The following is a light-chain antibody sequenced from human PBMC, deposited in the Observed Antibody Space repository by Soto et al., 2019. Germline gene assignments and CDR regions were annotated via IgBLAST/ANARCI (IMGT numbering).Light chain of an antibody. CDR2: ENN. V-gene: IGLV1-51*02. Sequence: QSVLTQPPSVSAAPGQKVTISCSGSSSNIGNNYVSWYQQLPGTAPKLLIYENNKRPSGIPDRFSGSKSGTSATLGITRLQTGDEADYYCGTWDSSLSAGPYVFGTGTKLTVL. CDR1: SSNIGNNY. CDR3: GTWDSSLSAGPYV. J-gene: IGLJ1*01.